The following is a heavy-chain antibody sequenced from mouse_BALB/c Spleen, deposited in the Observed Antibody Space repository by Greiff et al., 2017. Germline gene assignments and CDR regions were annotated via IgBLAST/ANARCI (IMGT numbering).Heavy chain of an antibody. Sequence: EVKLMESGGGLVKPGGSLKLSCAASGFTFSSYAMSWVRQTPEKRLEWVASISSGGSTYYPDSVKGRFTISRENARNILYLQMSSLRSEDTAMYYCAREGSMITKMDYWGQGTSVTVSS. CDR1: GFTFSSYA. V-gene: IGHV5-6-5*01. CDR3: AREGSMITKMDY. D-gene: IGHD2-4*01. CDR2: ISSGGST. J-gene: IGHJ4*01.